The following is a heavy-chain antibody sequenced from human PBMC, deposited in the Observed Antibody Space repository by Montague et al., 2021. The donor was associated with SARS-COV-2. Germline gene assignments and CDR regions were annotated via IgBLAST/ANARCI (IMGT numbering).Heavy chain of an antibody. D-gene: IGHD2-15*01. J-gene: IGHJ5*02. CDR1: GASITSSIW. Sequence: SETLSLTCTVSGASITSSIWWNWVRQPPGKGLEWIGQIYHSGSTNYNPSLKSRLTLSLDKSKNQFSLSLSSVTAADTAVYYCARQIQQVVLSPAKLTNWFDPWGLGTLVTVAS. V-gene: IGHV4-4*02. CDR3: ARQIQQVVLSPAKLTNWFDP. CDR2: IYHSGST.